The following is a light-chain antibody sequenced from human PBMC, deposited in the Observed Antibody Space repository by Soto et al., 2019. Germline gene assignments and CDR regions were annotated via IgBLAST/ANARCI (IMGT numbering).Light chain of an antibody. CDR2: DAS. CDR1: QDISNY. V-gene: IGKV1-33*01. J-gene: IGKJ4*01. Sequence: DIQMTQSPSSLSASVGDRVTITCQASQDISNYLNWYQQKPGKAPKLLIFDASNVETGVPSRFSGSGSGTDFTFTIHSLQPEDAATYYCQQYEDLPLTSGGGTKVGIK. CDR3: QQYEDLPLT.